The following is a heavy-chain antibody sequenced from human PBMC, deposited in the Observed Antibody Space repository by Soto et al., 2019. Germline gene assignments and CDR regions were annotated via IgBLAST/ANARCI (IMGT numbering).Heavy chain of an antibody. CDR1: GFTFSNAW. Sequence: PGGSLRLSCAASGFTFSNAWMSWVRQAPGKGLEWVGRIKSKTDGGTTDYAAPVKGRFTISRDDSKNTLYLQMNSLKTEDTAVDYCTTRSSSSSVDSLGQGTLVSVSS. CDR2: IKSKTDGGTT. D-gene: IGHD6-6*01. CDR3: TTRSSSSSVDS. J-gene: IGHJ4*02. V-gene: IGHV3-15*01.